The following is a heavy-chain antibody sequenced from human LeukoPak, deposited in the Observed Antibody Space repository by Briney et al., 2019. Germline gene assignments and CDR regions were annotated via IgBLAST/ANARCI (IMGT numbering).Heavy chain of an antibody. CDR1: GGSISSYY. Sequence: PSETLSLTCTVSGGSISSYYWSWIRRPPGKGLEWIGYIYYSGSTNYNPSLKSRVTISVDTFKNQFSLKLSSVTAADTAVYYCAREVDLKDAFDIWGQGTMVTVSS. V-gene: IGHV4-59*01. CDR2: IYYSGST. J-gene: IGHJ3*02. D-gene: IGHD5-12*01. CDR3: AREVDLKDAFDI.